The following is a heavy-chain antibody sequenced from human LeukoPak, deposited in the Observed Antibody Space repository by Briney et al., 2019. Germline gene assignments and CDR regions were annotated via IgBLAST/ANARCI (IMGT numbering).Heavy chain of an antibody. Sequence: ASVKVSCKASGYTFTGYYMHWVRQAPGQGLEWMGWINPNSGGTNYAQKFQGRVTVTRDTSISTAYMELSRLRSDDTAVYYCARGAKGVYYMDVWGKGTTVTVSS. V-gene: IGHV1-2*02. CDR3: ARGAKGVYYMDV. CDR1: GYTFTGYY. D-gene: IGHD4/OR15-4a*01. CDR2: INPNSGGT. J-gene: IGHJ6*03.